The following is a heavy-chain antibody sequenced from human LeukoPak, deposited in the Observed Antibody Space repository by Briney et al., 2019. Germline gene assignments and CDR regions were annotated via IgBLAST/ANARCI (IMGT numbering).Heavy chain of an antibody. CDR3: ASTYYYGSGSYPFDY. J-gene: IGHJ4*02. CDR2: IYYSGST. Sequence: SETLSLTCTVSGGSISNYYWSWVRQPPGKGLEWIGYIYYSGSTNYNPSLKSRVTISVDTSNNQFSLKLSSVTAADTAVYYCASTYYYGSGSYPFDYWGQGTLVTVSS. V-gene: IGHV4-59*08. CDR1: GGSISNYY. D-gene: IGHD3-10*01.